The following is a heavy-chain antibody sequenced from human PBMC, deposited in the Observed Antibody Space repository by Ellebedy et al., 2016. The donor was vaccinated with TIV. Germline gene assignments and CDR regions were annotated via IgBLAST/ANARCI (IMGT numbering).Heavy chain of an antibody. V-gene: IGHV3-23*01. CDR2: ISGSGGST. J-gene: IGHJ4*02. D-gene: IGHD2-2*01. Sequence: PGGSLRLSCAASGFTFSSYAMSWVRQAPGKGLEWVSAISGSGGSTNYADSVKGRFTISRDNSKNTLYLQMNSLRAEDTAVYYRAKDSRHTGGRSTPYFDYWGQGTLATVSS. CDR3: AKDSRHTGGRSTPYFDY. CDR1: GFTFSSYA.